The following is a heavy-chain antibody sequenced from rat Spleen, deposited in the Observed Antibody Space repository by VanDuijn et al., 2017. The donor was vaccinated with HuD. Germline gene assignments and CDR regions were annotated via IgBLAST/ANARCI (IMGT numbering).Heavy chain of an antibody. CDR3: ARRHYGYTDYFDY. CDR1: GFTFNNYG. Sequence: EVQLVESGGCLLQPGGSLNLSCTASGFTFNNYGMAWVRQAPTKGLEWVATFSYDGISTYYRDSVRGRFTVSSDNAKNTLSLQVDSLRSEDTATYYCARRHYGYTDYFDYWGQGVMVTVSS. V-gene: IGHV5-29*01. J-gene: IGHJ2*01. D-gene: IGHD1-9*01. CDR2: FSYDGIST.